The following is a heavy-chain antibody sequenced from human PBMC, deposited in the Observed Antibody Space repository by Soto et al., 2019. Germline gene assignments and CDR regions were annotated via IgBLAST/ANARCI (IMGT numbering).Heavy chain of an antibody. J-gene: IGHJ4*02. D-gene: IGHD5-12*01. Sequence: SGGSLRLSCAASGFTFSSYAMSWVRQAPGKVLEWVSAISCSGGSTYYADSVKGRFTISRDNSKNTLYLQMNSLRAEDTAVYYCAKAVDIVATTSIYFDYWGQGTLVTVSS. V-gene: IGHV3-23*01. CDR2: ISCSGGST. CDR1: GFTFSSYA. CDR3: AKAVDIVATTSIYFDY.